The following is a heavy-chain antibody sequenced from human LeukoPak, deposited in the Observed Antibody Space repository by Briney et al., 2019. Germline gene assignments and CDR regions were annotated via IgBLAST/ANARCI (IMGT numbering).Heavy chain of an antibody. CDR1: GGSISSYH. CDR2: ILTSGST. J-gene: IGHJ4*02. Sequence: SETLSLTCTVSGGSISSYHWSWVRQPPGKGLEWIGYILTSGSTNYNPSLKSRLTISVDTSKNQFTLKVNSVTAADTAVYYCARVRVSGSYLYYFDSWGQGNLVTLSS. V-gene: IGHV4-4*09. D-gene: IGHD1-26*01. CDR3: ARVRVSGSYLYYFDS.